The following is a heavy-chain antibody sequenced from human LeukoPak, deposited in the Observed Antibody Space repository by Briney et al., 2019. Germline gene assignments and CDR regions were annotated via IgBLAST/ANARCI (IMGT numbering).Heavy chain of an antibody. Sequence: GGSLRLSCAASGHTFSSFSINWVRQAPGKGLEWVSSISVRSNYIYYADSVRGRFTISRDDARDSLYLQMNSLRAEDTAVYYCVRLRRNSDTSGYYYYYDFWGQGTLVTVSS. CDR2: ISVRSNYI. V-gene: IGHV3-21*01. CDR1: GHTFSSFS. D-gene: IGHD3-22*01. J-gene: IGHJ4*02. CDR3: VRLRRNSDTSGYYYYYDF.